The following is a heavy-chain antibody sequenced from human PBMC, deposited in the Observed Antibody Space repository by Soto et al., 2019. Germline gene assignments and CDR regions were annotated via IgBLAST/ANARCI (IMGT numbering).Heavy chain of an antibody. Sequence: QVQLQESGPGLVKPSGTLSLTCAVSGGSISRSNWWSWVRQPPGKGLEWIGEIYHSGSTNYTPSLKRRVTISVDKSKNQFSLKLSSVTAADTAVYYCARDLSSAADRHFDYWGQGTLVTVSS. CDR2: IYHSGST. CDR1: GGSISRSNW. D-gene: IGHD6-25*01. V-gene: IGHV4-4*02. J-gene: IGHJ4*02. CDR3: ARDLSSAADRHFDY.